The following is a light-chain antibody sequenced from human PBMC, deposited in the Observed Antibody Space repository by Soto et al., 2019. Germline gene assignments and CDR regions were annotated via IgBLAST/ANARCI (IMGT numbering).Light chain of an antibody. V-gene: IGKV3-20*01. Sequence: EIVLTQSPGTLSLSPGERATLSCRASQSVSSSYLAWYQQKPGQAPRLLFYGASSRATGIPHRFSGSGSGKAFTLTISRLEPEDFAVYYCQQYGSSPYTFGQGTKLELK. CDR3: QQYGSSPYT. CDR1: QSVSSSY. CDR2: GAS. J-gene: IGKJ2*01.